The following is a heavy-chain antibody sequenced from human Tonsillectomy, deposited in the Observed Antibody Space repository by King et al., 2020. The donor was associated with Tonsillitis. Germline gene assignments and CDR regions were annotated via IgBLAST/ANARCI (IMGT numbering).Heavy chain of an antibody. CDR2: IYHGGRA. CDR1: VYSITSGHY. D-gene: IGHD6-19*01. Sequence: HVQLQESGPGLVKPSETLSLTCVVSVYSITSGHYWGWIRQPPGKGLEWIGSIYHGGRAYYNPALKSRVTISIDTSKNQFSLNLNSVTAADTAVYYCARIVAVAGSLIEDWGQGTLVTVSS. J-gene: IGHJ4*02. CDR3: ARIVAVAGSLIED. V-gene: IGHV4-38-2*01.